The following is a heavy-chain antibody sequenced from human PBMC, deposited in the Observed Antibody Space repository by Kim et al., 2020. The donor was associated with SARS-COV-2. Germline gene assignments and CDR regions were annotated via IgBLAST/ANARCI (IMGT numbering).Heavy chain of an antibody. D-gene: IGHD6-19*01. CDR2: INPSGGIT. V-gene: IGHV1-46*01. CDR1: GYTFTNHY. J-gene: IGHJ3*01. CDR3: ARDLEQWLIVNAFDL. Sequence: ASVKVSCKASGYTFTNHYIHWVRQAPGQGLEWMGLINPSGGITGYAKKFQDRVTMTRDTSTSTVYMELSSLTSDDTAVYYCARDLEQWLIVNAFDLWGQGTKVTVSS.